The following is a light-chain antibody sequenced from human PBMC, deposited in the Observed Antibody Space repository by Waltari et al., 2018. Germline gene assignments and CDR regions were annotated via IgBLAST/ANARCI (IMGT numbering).Light chain of an antibody. V-gene: IGKV4-1*01. CDR3: HQYYNSPFT. CDR1: QSVLYSSNKKNY. CDR2: WAS. Sequence: DIVMTQSPDSLAVSLGERATINSKSSQSVLYSSNKKNYLAWYQHKPGQPPKLLIYWASTRESGVPDRFSGSGSGTDFTLTISSLQAEDVAVYYCHQYYNSPFTFGPGTKLD. J-gene: IGKJ3*01.